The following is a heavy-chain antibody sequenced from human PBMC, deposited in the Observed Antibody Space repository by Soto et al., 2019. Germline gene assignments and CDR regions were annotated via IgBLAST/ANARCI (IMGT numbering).Heavy chain of an antibody. Sequence: ASVKVSCKASGYTFTSYGISWVRQAPGQGLEWMGWISAYNGNTNYAQNLQGRVTLTTDTSTSTAYMELTSLRSNDTAIYYCAMVDVYVTPSPQDVWGPGTTVTVSS. CDR3: AMVDVYVTPSPQDV. CDR1: GYTFTSYG. J-gene: IGHJ6*02. V-gene: IGHV1-18*01. D-gene: IGHD3-16*01. CDR2: ISAYNGNT.